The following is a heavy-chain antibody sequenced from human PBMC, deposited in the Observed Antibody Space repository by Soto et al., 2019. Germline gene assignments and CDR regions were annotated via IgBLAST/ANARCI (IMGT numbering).Heavy chain of an antibody. J-gene: IGHJ4*02. CDR3: AHRHHGWNYFDY. CDR1: GFSLSTSGVG. CDR2: IYWDDDK. Sequence: QITLKESGPTLVKPTQTLTLTCTFSGFSLSTSGVGVGWIRQPPGKALEWLALIYWDDDKRYSPSLKSRLTITKDTSKNQVVLTMTNMDSVDTATYYCAHRHHGWNYFDYWGQGTLVTVSS. D-gene: IGHD3-10*01. V-gene: IGHV2-5*02.